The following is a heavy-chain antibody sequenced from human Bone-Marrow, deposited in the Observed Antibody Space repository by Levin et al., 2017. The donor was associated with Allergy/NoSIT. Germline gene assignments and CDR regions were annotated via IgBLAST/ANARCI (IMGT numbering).Heavy chain of an antibody. CDR2: MYYSGST. CDR3: ARHVWGNNDAFEI. D-gene: IGHD3-16*01. V-gene: IGHV4-59*08. J-gene: IGHJ3*02. Sequence: SETLSLTCAVSGGSIRSYHWSWIRQPPGKGLEWIGYMYYSGSTNYNPSLESRLAISMDTSKNQFSLKLSSVTAADTAVYYCARHVWGNNDAFEIWGKGTMVTVSS. CDR1: GGSIRSYH.